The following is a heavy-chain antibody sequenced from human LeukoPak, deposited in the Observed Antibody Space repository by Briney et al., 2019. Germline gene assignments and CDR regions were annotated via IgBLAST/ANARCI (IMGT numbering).Heavy chain of an antibody. J-gene: IGHJ4*02. CDR3: AGEYCSGDNCRQGFDY. V-gene: IGHV1-2*02. CDR2: LNPNSGDT. CDR1: GYTFTDYY. Sequence: ASVKVSCKASGYTFTDYYIHWVRQAPGQGLEWMGWLNPNSGDTNHAQISQGRVTLTRDTSISTAYMELSSLRSDDSAVYYCAGEYCSGDNCRQGFDYWGQGTLVTVSS. D-gene: IGHD2-15*01.